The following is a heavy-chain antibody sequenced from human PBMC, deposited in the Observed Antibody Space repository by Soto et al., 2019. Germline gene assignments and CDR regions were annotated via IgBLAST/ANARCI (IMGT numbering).Heavy chain of an antibody. CDR2: INADNGNT. V-gene: IGHV1-3*01. D-gene: IGHD6-19*01. CDR1: GYTFTSYA. CDR3: ARDPTTIAVAPYDAFDI. J-gene: IGHJ3*02. Sequence: GASVKVSCKASGYTFTSYAMHWVRQAPGQRLEWMGWINADNGNTNYAQKFQGRVTMTRDTSTSTAYMELSSLRSDDTAVYYCARDPTTIAVAPYDAFDIWGQGTMVTVSS.